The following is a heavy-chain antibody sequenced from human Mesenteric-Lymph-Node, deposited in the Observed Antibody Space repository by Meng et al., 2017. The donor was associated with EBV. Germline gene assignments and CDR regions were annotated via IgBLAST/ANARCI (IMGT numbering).Heavy chain of an antibody. CDR3: ARDHLRPHH. D-gene: IGHD6-25*01. CDR2: ISPDSSDI. CDR1: GFTFSTSG. J-gene: IGHJ4*01. Sequence: EVRVVELGRGWSLLGGSLRLSCAAFGFTFSTSGMSWVRQAPGKGLEWVSSISPDSSDIYYADSLKGRFNISRDNAKNSMYLQMNGLRAEDTAVYYCARDHLRPHHWGQGTLVTVSS. V-gene: IGHV3-21*02.